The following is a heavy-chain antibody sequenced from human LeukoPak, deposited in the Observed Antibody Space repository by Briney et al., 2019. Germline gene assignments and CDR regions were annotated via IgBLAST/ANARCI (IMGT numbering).Heavy chain of an antibody. V-gene: IGHV4-4*07. CDR1: GGSISSYY. Sequence: SETLSLTCTGSGGSISSYYWSWIRQPAGKGLEWIGRIYTSGSTNYNPSLKSRVTMSVDTSKNQFSLKLSSVTAADTAVYYCARAFAGYSSLPTYYYYMDVWGKGTTVTVSS. J-gene: IGHJ6*03. D-gene: IGHD6-13*01. CDR2: IYTSGST. CDR3: ARAFAGYSSLPTYYYYMDV.